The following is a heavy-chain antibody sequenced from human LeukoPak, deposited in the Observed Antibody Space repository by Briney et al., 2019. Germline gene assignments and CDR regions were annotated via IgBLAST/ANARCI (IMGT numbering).Heavy chain of an antibody. CDR2: IWYDGSNK. J-gene: IGHJ4*02. D-gene: IGHD6-13*01. CDR3: ARDVAAADNLLDY. CDR1: GFTFSSYG. V-gene: IGHV3-33*08. Sequence: GGSLRLSCAASGFTFSSYGMHWVRQAPGKGLEWVAVIWYDGSNKYYAGSVKGRFTISRDNSKNTLYLQMNSPRAEDTAVYYCARDVAAADNLLDYWGQGTLVTVSS.